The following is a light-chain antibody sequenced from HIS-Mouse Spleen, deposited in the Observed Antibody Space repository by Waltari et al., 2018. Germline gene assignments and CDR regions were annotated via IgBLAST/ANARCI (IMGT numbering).Light chain of an antibody. J-gene: IGLJ3*02. Sequence: QSALTQPASVSGSPGQSITISCTGTSSDGGSYHLASWYQQHPGKAPKLMIYEGSKRPSGVSNRFSGSKSGNTASLTISGLQAEDEADYYCCSYAGSSTWVFGGGTKLTVL. CDR3: CSYAGSSTWV. CDR2: EGS. CDR1: SSDGGSYHL. V-gene: IGLV2-23*01.